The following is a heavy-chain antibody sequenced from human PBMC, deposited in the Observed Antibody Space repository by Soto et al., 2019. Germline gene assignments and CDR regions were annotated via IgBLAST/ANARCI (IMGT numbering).Heavy chain of an antibody. J-gene: IGHJ4*02. D-gene: IGHD3-16*02. V-gene: IGHV4-34*01. CDR2: INHSGST. CDR1: GGSFSGYY. CDR3: ARGKGSEGYNY. Sequence: QVQLQQWGAGLLKPSETLSLTCAVYGGSFSGYYWSWIRQPPGKGLEWIGEINHSGSTNYNPSLKSGVTISVGASKNQFSLKLSSVTAADTAVYYCARGKGSEGYNYWGQGTLVTVSS.